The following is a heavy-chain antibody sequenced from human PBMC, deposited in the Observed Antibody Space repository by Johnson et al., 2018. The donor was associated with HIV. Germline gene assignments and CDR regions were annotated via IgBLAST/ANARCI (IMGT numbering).Heavy chain of an antibody. CDR3: AKVSRSKGGVIVPLGAFDI. Sequence: VQLVESGGGVVQPGRSLRLSCSASGFTFADYAMHWVRQAPGKGLEWVSGISWNSGSIVYADSVRGRFTISRDNAKNSLYLQMNSLSPEDTAVYYCAKVSRSKGGVIVPLGAFDIWGQGTMVTVSS. V-gene: IGHV3-9*01. CDR1: GFTFADYA. D-gene: IGHD3-16*02. J-gene: IGHJ3*02. CDR2: ISWNSGSI.